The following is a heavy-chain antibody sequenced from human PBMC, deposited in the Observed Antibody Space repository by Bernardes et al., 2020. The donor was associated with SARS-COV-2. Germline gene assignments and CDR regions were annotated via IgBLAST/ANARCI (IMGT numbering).Heavy chain of an antibody. CDR1: GFTFSDYA. CDR3: AKVLRDSDWYIYDGLDV. D-gene: IGHD2-21*01. V-gene: IGHV3-23*01. CDR2: ILASGGRT. J-gene: IGHJ6*02. Sequence: GSLRLSCEASGFTFSDYAMAWVRQAPGKGLEWVSTILASGGRTHDAYFAEGRFTVSRSNSKSTVYLRMSSLRIEDSAVYYCAKVLRDSDWYIYDGLDVWGQGTTVTVSS.